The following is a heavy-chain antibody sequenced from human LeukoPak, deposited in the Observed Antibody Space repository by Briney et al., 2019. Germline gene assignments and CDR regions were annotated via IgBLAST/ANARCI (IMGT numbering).Heavy chain of an antibody. J-gene: IGHJ4*02. V-gene: IGHV3-30*02. CDR2: IRYDGSNK. CDR1: GFTFSSYG. Sequence: GGSLRLSCAASGFTFSSYGMHWVRQAPGKGLEWVAFIRYDGSNKYYADSVKGRFTISRDNSKNTLYLQMNSLRAEDTAVYYCANTYSSSWYLNFDYWGQGTLVTVSS. D-gene: IGHD6-13*01. CDR3: ANTYSSSWYLNFDY.